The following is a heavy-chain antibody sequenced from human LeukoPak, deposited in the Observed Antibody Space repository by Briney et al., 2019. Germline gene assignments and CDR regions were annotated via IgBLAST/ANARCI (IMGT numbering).Heavy chain of an antibody. D-gene: IGHD3-3*01. CDR2: ISVSGGSP. Sequence: GGSLGLSCAASGFTFSSYAMMWVRQAPGKGLDWVSTISVSGGSPNYADSVKGRFTISRDNSKNTLFLQMNSLRAEGTALYYCAKGLREYDFWSGYATWGQGTLVTVSS. J-gene: IGHJ5*02. CDR3: AKGLREYDFWSGYAT. V-gene: IGHV3-23*01. CDR1: GFTFSSYA.